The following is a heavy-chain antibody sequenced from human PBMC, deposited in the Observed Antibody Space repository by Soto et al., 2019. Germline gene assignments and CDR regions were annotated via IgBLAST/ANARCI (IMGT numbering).Heavy chain of an antibody. V-gene: IGHV1-69*14. CDR3: ARGHEYGGNSDAFDI. J-gene: IGHJ3*02. CDR2: ILPIFGTA. Sequence: QVLLVQSGAEMKKPGPSEKVSCKASGGTFSTSSINWVRQAPGQRPEWMGNILPIFGTADYAQKFQGRVTITADNSTNTAYMERRSLLSEDTAVYYWARGHEYGGNSDAFDIWGQGTVVTVSS. CDR1: GGTFSTSS. D-gene: IGHD4-17*01.